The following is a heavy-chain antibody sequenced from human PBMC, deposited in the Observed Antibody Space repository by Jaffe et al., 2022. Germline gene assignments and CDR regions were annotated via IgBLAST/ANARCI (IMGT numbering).Heavy chain of an antibody. Sequence: QITLKESGPTLVKPTQTLTLTCTFSGFSLSANKLSVGWIRQPPGKALEWLALIYWNDEKRYSPSLRSRLTITKDASRNQVVLTMTNMDPVDTATYYCAHRPFADYDTIWYAFDIWGPGTMVTVSS. CDR3: AHRPFADYDTIWYAFDI. J-gene: IGHJ3*02. V-gene: IGHV2-5*01. D-gene: IGHD3-22*01. CDR1: GFSLSANKLS. CDR2: IYWNDEK.